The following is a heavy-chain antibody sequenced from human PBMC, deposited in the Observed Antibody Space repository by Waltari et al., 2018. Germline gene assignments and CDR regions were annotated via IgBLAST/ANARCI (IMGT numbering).Heavy chain of an antibody. D-gene: IGHD1-1*01. CDR3: TTEISTTGAFDI. CDR2: IKRKTDGGTT. Sequence: EVQLVESGGGLVKPGGSLRLSCAAPGFTFSNAWMSWVRQAPGKGLEWVGRIKRKTDGGTTDYAAPVKGRFTISRDDSKNTLYLQMNSLKTEDTAVYYCTTEISTTGAFDIWGQGTMVTVSS. J-gene: IGHJ3*02. V-gene: IGHV3-15*01. CDR1: GFTFSNAW.